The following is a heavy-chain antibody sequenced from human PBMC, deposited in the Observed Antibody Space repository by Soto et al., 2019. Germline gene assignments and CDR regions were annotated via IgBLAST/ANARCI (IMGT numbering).Heavy chain of an antibody. CDR2: ISPNGGST. J-gene: IGHJ4*02. CDR1: GFTFSSYA. V-gene: IGHV3-64D*06. Sequence: EVQLVESGGGLVQPGGSLRLSCSASGFTFSSYAIHWVRQAPGKGLEYVSTISPNGGSTYYADSVKGRFAISRDNSKNTLYLQMSSLRAEDTAVYYCVKGEYYYDSGAYYPFDYWGQETLVTVSS. D-gene: IGHD3-22*01. CDR3: VKGEYYYDSGAYYPFDY.